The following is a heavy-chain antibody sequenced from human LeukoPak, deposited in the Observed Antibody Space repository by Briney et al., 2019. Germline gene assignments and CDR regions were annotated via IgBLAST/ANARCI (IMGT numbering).Heavy chain of an antibody. CDR3: ARAAVPTDAFDI. CDR2: IYSGGST. D-gene: IGHD4-17*01. J-gene: IGHJ3*02. Sequence: GGSLRLSCGACVFTVSSNYMIGLRQAPGKGLEGVSVIYSGGSTYYADSVKGRFTISRDNSKNTLDLQMNSLRAKDTAVDYCARAAVPTDAFDIWGQGTMVTVSS. CDR1: VFTVSSNY. V-gene: IGHV3-53*01.